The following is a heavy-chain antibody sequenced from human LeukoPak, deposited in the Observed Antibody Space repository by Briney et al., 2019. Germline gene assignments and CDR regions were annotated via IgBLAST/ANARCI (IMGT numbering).Heavy chain of an antibody. D-gene: IGHD3-22*01. CDR3: ARVGDSSGYPLDY. J-gene: IGHJ4*02. Sequence: GGSLRLSCVASGFTFSSYSMNWVRQAPGKGLEWVSSISSSSSYIYYADSVKGRFTISRDNAKNSLYLQTNSLRAEDTAVYYCARVGDSSGYPLDYWGQGTLVTVSS. CDR2: ISSSSSYI. V-gene: IGHV3-21*01. CDR1: GFTFSSYS.